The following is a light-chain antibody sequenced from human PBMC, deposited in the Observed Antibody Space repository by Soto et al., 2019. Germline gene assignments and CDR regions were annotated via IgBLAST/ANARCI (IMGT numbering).Light chain of an antibody. CDR3: AAWDDSLNGFVV. Sequence: QSVLTQPPSASGAPGQTVTISCSGGSSNIGRHLVNWYQHVPGTAPKLLIYSHFQRPSGVPDRFSGSKSGTSASLAISGLQSEDESDYYCAAWDDSLNGFVVFGGGTKLTVL. CDR1: SSNIGRHL. J-gene: IGLJ2*01. CDR2: SHF. V-gene: IGLV1-44*01.